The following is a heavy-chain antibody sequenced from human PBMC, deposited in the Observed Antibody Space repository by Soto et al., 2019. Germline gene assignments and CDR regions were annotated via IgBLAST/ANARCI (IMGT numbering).Heavy chain of an antibody. V-gene: IGHV4-31*03. J-gene: IGHJ3*02. D-gene: IGHD2-2*01. CDR1: GGSISSSSYY. CDR2: IYYSGST. CDR3: ARGRDIVVVPPGAFDI. Sequence: PSETLSLTCTVSGGSISSSSYYWSWIRQHPGKGLEWIGYIYYSGSTYYNPSLKSRVTISVDTSKNQFSLKLSSVTAADTAVYYCARGRDIVVVPPGAFDIWGQGTMVTVS.